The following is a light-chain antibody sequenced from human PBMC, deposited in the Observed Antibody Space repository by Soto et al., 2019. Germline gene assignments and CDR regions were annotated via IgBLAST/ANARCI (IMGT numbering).Light chain of an antibody. CDR1: QGISSF. CDR3: QHLNTYPLT. Sequence: DIQLTQSPSFLSASVGDRVTITCRASQGISSFLAWYQQKPGKAPNLLISGASNLRTGVPSRFSGGGSGTEFTLKISSLQPEDFATYYCQHLNTYPLTFGGGTKVEI. CDR2: GAS. J-gene: IGKJ4*01. V-gene: IGKV1-9*01.